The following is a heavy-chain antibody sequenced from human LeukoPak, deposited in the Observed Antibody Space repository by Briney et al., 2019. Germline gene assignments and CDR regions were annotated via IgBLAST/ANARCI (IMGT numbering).Heavy chain of an antibody. CDR3: ARVMTTVVTAHAFEI. CDR1: GGTFSSYA. V-gene: IGHV1-18*01. Sequence: ASVKVSCKASGGTFSSYAISWVRQAPGQGLEWMGWISAYNGNTNYAQHLQGRVTMATDTSTNTAYLELRSLRSDDTAIYYCARVMTTVVTAHAFEIWGQGTMVTVSS. CDR2: ISAYNGNT. D-gene: IGHD4-11*01. J-gene: IGHJ3*02.